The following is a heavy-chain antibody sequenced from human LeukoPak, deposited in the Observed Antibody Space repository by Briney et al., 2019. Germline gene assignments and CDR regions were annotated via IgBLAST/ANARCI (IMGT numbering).Heavy chain of an antibody. CDR1: GNSFTSYW. V-gene: IGHV5-51*01. CDR2: IYPGDSDT. CDR3: ARLKAHFTIFGVVERPFDI. D-gene: IGHD3-3*01. Sequence: GESLKISCKGSGNSFTSYWIGWVRQLPGKGLEWMGIIYPGDSDTRYSPSFQGQVTISADKSISTAYLQWSSLKASDTAMYYCARLKAHFTIFGVVERPFDIWGQGTMVTVSS. J-gene: IGHJ3*02.